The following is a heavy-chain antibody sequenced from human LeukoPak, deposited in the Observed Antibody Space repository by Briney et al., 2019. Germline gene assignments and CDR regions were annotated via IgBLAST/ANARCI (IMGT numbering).Heavy chain of an antibody. V-gene: IGHV4-34*01. Sequence: SETLSLTCAVYGGSFSGYYWSWIRQPPEKGLEWIGEINHSGSTNYNPSLKSRVTMSVDTSKNQFSLKLSSVTAADTAVYYCARVSLVRGAPDYYFDYWGQGTLVTVSS. CDR3: ARVSLVRGAPDYYFDY. CDR1: GGSFSGYY. J-gene: IGHJ4*02. CDR2: INHSGST. D-gene: IGHD3-10*01.